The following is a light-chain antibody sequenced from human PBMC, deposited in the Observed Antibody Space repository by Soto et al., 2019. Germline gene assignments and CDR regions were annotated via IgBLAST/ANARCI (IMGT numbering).Light chain of an antibody. CDR3: QQYNSYST. CDR1: QSISSW. Sequence: DIQMTQSPSTLSASVGDRVTITCRASQSISSWLARYQQKPGKAPKLLIYKASSLESGGPSRFTGSGSGTEFTLTISSLQPDDFATYYCQQYNSYSTFGQGTKVEIK. V-gene: IGKV1-5*03. J-gene: IGKJ1*01. CDR2: KAS.